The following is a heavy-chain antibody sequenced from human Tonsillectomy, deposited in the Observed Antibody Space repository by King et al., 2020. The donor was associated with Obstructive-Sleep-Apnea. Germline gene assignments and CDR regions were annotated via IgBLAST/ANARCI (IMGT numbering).Heavy chain of an antibody. Sequence: QLQESGPGLVKPSETLSLTCTVSGYSISSGYYWGWIRQPPGKGLEWIGSMYHSGSTYDNPSLKSRVTMSVDTSKNQFSLRLSSVTAADTAVYYCARDGDTSGSYPYYFDYWGQGTLVTVSS. D-gene: IGHD3-22*01. V-gene: IGHV4-38-2*02. CDR2: MYHSGST. CDR1: GYSISSGYY. CDR3: ARDGDTSGSYPYYFDY. J-gene: IGHJ4*02.